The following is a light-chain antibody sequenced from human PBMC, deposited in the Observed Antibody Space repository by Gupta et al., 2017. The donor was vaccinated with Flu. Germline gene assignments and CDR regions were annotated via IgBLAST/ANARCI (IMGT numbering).Light chain of an antibody. V-gene: IGLV1-40*01. J-gene: IGLJ2*01. CDR2: GNS. CDR1: SANIGAGYD. Sequence: QSVLTQPPSVSGAPGQRVTISCTRSSANIGAGYDVHWYQQLPGTAPKHLIYGNSNRPSGVPDRFSGSKSGTSASLAITGLQAEDEADYYCQSYDSSLSGSVFGGGTKLTVL. CDR3: QSYDSSLSGSV.